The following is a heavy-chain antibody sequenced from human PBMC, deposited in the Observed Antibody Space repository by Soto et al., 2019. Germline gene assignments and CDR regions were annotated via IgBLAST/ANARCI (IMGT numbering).Heavy chain of an antibody. CDR2: IYWDDDK. CDR3: AQDRGSGSYWDY. CDR1: GFSLSSSGVG. Sequence: QITLKESGPTVVKPTQTLTLTCTFSGFSLSSSGVGVAWIRQPPGKALEWLAHIYWDDDKRYSPSLKSRLTVTKDTSKNQVVLTMTNMDPVDTATYYCAQDRGSGSYWDYWGQGTLVTVSS. J-gene: IGHJ4*02. D-gene: IGHD1-26*01. V-gene: IGHV2-5*02.